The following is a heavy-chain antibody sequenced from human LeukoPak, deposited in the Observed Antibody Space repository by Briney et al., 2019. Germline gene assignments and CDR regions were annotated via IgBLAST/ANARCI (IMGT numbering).Heavy chain of an antibody. D-gene: IGHD3-3*01. CDR3: ARGWNYGDY. J-gene: IGHJ4*02. CDR2: VSYTGDA. V-gene: IGHV4-59*01. CDR1: GGTISSYY. Sequence: SETLSLTCTVPGGTISSYYWSWIRQPPGKGLEWIGYVSYTGDASQNPSLRGRVTMSVDTSNNQVSLELSSVTAADTAVYYCARGWNYGDYWGQGTLVTVSS.